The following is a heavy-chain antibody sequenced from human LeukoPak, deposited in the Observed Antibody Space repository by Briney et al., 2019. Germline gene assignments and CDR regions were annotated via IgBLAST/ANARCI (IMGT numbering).Heavy chain of an antibody. CDR2: IYHSGST. CDR3: ARSGGLRDIVVVPAAIPFDY. Sequence: SETLSLTCAVSGGSISNSNWWSWVRQPPGKGLEWIGEIYHSGSTNYNPSLKSRVTISVDTSKNQFSLKLSSVTAADTAVYYCARSGGLRDIVVVPAAIPFDYWGQGTLVTVSS. D-gene: IGHD2-2*02. V-gene: IGHV4-4*02. CDR1: GGSISNSNW. J-gene: IGHJ4*02.